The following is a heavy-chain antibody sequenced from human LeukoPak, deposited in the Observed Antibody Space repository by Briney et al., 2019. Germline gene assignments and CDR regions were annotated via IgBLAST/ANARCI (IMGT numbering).Heavy chain of an antibody. CDR2: IGAAGDP. CDR1: GFTFSSYD. CDR3: ARALSSGWYVFDY. D-gene: IGHD6-19*01. Sequence: PGGSLRLSCAASGFTFSSYDMHWVRQPTGKGLEWVSAIGAAGDPYYPGSVKGRFTIPRENAKNSLYLQMNSLRAGDTAVYYCARALSSGWYVFDYWGQGTLDTVSS. J-gene: IGHJ4*02. V-gene: IGHV3-13*05.